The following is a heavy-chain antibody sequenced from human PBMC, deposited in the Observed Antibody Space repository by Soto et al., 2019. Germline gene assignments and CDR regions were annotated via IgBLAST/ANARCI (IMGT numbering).Heavy chain of an antibody. J-gene: IGHJ6*02. Sequence: GGSLRLSCAASGFTFSSYAMHWVRQAPGKGLEWVAVISYDGSNKYYADSVKGRFTISRDNSKNTLYLQMNSLRAEDTAVYYCARELWFGEFPLYYYYYGMDVWGQGTTVTVPS. V-gene: IGHV3-30-3*01. CDR1: GFTFSSYA. CDR3: ARELWFGEFPLYYYYYGMDV. D-gene: IGHD3-10*01. CDR2: ISYDGSNK.